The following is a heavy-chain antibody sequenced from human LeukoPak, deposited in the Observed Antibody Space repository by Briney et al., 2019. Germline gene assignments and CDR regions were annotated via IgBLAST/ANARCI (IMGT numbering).Heavy chain of an antibody. V-gene: IGHV3-30*04. CDR1: GFTFSSYA. D-gene: IGHD3-22*01. CDR2: ISYGGSNK. J-gene: IGHJ5*02. CDR3: ARDRGTSQYCYDSSGYYSP. Sequence: GRSLRLSCAASGFTFSSYAMLWVRQAPGKGLEWVAVISYGGSNKYYADSVKGRFTISRDNSKSTLYLQMNSLRAEDTAVYYCARDRGTSQYCYDSSGYYSPWGQGTLVTVSS.